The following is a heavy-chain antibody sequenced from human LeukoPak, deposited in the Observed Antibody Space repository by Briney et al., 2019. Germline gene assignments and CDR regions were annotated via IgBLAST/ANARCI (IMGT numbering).Heavy chain of an antibody. J-gene: IGHJ4*02. Sequence: ASVKVSCKASGGTFSSYAISWVRQAPGQGLEWMGWINPNSGGANYAQKFQGRVTMTRDTSISTAYMDLSRLGSDDTAVYYCARDSYYDSSGRQSFDYWGQGTLVTVSS. V-gene: IGHV1-2*02. D-gene: IGHD3-22*01. CDR2: INPNSGGA. CDR1: GGTFSSYA. CDR3: ARDSYYDSSGRQSFDY.